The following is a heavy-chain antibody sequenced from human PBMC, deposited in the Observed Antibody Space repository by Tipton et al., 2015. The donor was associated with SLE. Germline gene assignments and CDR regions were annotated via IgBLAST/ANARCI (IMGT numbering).Heavy chain of an antibody. V-gene: IGHV4-59*08. CDR2: VYYLGAT. Sequence: GLVKPSETLPLTCTVSNGSINLYYWRWIRQSPGKGLEYIGHVYYLGATTYSPSFESRVAMSVDTSKNKFSLRLRSVTAADTAVYYCARLAHYNSNWYLGVWGQGSLVTVSS. CDR3: ARLAHYNSNWYLGV. J-gene: IGHJ4*02. CDR1: NGSINLYY. D-gene: IGHD3-22*01.